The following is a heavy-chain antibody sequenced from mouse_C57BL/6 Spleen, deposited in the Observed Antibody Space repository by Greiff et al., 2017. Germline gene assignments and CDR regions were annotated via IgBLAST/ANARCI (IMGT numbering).Heavy chain of an antibody. CDR2: IRNKANGYTT. D-gene: IGHD1-1*01. J-gene: IGHJ1*03. CDR1: GFTFTDYY. CDR3: ARYDYGSSWGYFDV. Sequence: EVKLVESGGGLVQPGGSLSLSCAASGFTFTDYYMSWVRQPPGKALEWLGFIRNKANGYTTEYSASVKGRFTISRDNSQSILYLQMNALRAEDSATYYCARYDYGSSWGYFDVWGTGTTVTVSS. V-gene: IGHV7-3*01.